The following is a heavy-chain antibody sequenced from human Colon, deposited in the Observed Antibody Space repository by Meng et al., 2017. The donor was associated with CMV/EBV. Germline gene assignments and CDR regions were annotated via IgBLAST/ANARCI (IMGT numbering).Heavy chain of an antibody. CDR3: VVKGSAWFDY. Sequence: GGSLRLSCVGSGFSFSSYWMHWVRQAPGKGLVWGSGMNSDGTTTSNTDSVKGRFTISRDNARNTLYLQSNHLRAEDTGVYYCVVKGSAWFDYWGQGTLVTVSS. CDR1: GFSFSSYW. CDR2: MNSDGTTT. D-gene: IGHD2-21*01. J-gene: IGHJ4*02. V-gene: IGHV3-74*01.